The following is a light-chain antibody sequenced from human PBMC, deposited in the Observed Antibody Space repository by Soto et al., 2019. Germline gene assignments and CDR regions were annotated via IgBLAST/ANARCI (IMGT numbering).Light chain of an antibody. CDR1: QTISSW. J-gene: IGKJ1*01. CDR3: QHYSSYSEA. Sequence: DIQMTQSPSTLSGSVGDRVTITCRASQTISSWSAWYQQKPGKATKLLLYKASTLKRGVPSRFSGSGSGTEFTLTISSLQPDDFATYYCQHYSSYSEAFGQGTKVERK. CDR2: KAS. V-gene: IGKV1-5*03.